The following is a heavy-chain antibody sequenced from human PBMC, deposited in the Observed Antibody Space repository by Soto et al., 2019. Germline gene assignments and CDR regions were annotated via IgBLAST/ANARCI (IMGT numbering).Heavy chain of an antibody. CDR2: ISSSGSTI. CDR3: ARDVPHALNYYGSGSPDY. Sequence: GGSLRLSCAASGFTFSDYYMSWIRQAPGKGLEWVSYISSSGSTIYYADSVKGRFTISRDNAKNSLYLQMNSLRAEDTAVYYCARDVPHALNYYGSGSPDYWGQGTLVTVSS. D-gene: IGHD3-10*01. V-gene: IGHV3-11*01. CDR1: GFTFSDYY. J-gene: IGHJ4*02.